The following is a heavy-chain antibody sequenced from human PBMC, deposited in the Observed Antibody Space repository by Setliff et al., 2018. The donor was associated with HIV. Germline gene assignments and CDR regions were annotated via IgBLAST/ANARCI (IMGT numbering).Heavy chain of an antibody. CDR2: SIPILGIG. Sequence: SVKVSCMASGGTFSSYTINWVRQAPGQGLEWMGRSIPILGIGNDEQAQKFKGRVTFTADKSTSTVYMELSSLRSEDTAVYYCARCGAGEWHLYMDVWGKGTAVTVSS. CDR3: ARCGAGEWHLYMDV. CDR1: GGTFSSYT. V-gene: IGHV1-69*02. D-gene: IGHD3-16*01. J-gene: IGHJ6*03.